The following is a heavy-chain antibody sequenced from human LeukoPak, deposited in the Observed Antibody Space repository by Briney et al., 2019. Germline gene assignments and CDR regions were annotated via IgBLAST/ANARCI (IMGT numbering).Heavy chain of an antibody. Sequence: SETLSLTCTVSGGSISSYYWSWIRQPPGKGLEWIGYIYYSGSTYYNPSLKSRVTISVDTSKNQFSLKLSSVTAADTAVYYCAKKSSGWYGWFDPWGQGTLVTVSS. CDR1: GGSISSYY. D-gene: IGHD6-19*01. CDR2: IYYSGST. CDR3: AKKSSGWYGWFDP. V-gene: IGHV4-59*04. J-gene: IGHJ5*02.